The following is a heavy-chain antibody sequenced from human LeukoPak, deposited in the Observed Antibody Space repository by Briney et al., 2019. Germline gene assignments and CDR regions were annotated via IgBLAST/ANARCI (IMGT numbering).Heavy chain of an antibody. CDR3: AKAAQETTVTTELDY. J-gene: IGHJ4*02. V-gene: IGHV3-9*01. CDR1: GCTFDDYA. CDR2: ISWNSGSI. Sequence: PGGSLRLSCAASGCTFDDYAMHWVRQAPGKGLEWVSGISWNSGSIGYADSVKGRFTISRDNAKNSLYLQMNSLRAEDTALYYCAKAAQETTVTTELDYWGQGTLVTVSS. D-gene: IGHD4-17*01.